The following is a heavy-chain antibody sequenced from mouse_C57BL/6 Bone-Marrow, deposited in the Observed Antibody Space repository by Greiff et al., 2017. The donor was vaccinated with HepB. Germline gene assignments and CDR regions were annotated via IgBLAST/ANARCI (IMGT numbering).Heavy chain of an antibody. CDR1: GFTFSDYY. J-gene: IGHJ1*03. CDR2: INYDGSST. V-gene: IGHV5-16*01. Sequence: EVMLVESEGGLVQPGRSMKLSCTASGFTFSDYYMAWVRQVPEKGLEWVANINYDGSSTYYLDSLKSRFIISRDNAKNMLYLQMSSLKSEDTATYYCARDPLYYSNYHWYFDVWGTGTTVTVSS. CDR3: ARDPLYYSNYHWYFDV. D-gene: IGHD2-5*01.